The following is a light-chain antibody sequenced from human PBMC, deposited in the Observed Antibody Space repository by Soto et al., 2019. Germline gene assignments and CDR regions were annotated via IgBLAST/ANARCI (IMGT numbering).Light chain of an antibody. Sequence: EIVLTQSPGTLSLSPGERAPLSCRARQSVGSNLAWYQQKPGQAPRLLIYASSNRATGIPDRFSGSASGTDFTLTINRLEPEDFAVYYCQLYGISPHFGQGTRLEIK. CDR3: QLYGISPH. J-gene: IGKJ5*01. V-gene: IGKV3-20*01. CDR1: QSVGSN. CDR2: ASS.